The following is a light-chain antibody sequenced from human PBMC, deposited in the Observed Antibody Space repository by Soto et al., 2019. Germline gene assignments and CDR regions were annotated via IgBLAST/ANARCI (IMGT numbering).Light chain of an antibody. J-gene: IGLJ1*01. CDR3: SSYTSSSTPCV. CDR1: SSDVGGYNY. Sequence: QSALTQPASVSGSPGQSITIFCTGTSSDVGGYNYVSWYQQHPGKAPKLMIYEVSNRPSGVSLRFSGSKSGNSASLTISGLQAEDEADYYCSSYTSSSTPCVFGTGTELTVL. CDR2: EVS. V-gene: IGLV2-14*01.